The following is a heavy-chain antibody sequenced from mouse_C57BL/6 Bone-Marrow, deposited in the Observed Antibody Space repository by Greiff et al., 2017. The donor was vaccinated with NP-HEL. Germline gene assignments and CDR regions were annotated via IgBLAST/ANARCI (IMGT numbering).Heavy chain of an antibody. V-gene: IGHV5-17*01. D-gene: IGHD1-1*01. CDR3: ARRGGSRPHYYAMDY. CDR2: ISSGSSTI. CDR1: GFTFSDYG. J-gene: IGHJ4*01. Sequence: EVNVVESGGGLVKPGGSLKLSCAASGFTFSDYGMHWVRQAPEKGLVWVAYISSGSSTIYYADTVKGRFTISSDNAKNTLFLQMTSLRSEDTAMYYCARRGGSRPHYYAMDYWGQGTSVTVSS.